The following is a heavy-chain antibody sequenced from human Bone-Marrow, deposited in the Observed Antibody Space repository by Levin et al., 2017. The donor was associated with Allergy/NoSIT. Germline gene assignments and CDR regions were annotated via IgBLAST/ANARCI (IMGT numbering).Heavy chain of an antibody. CDR1: GYTFTNYD. Sequence: ASVKVSCRASGYTFTNYDINWVRQAPGQGLEWMGWLNPKSGGTGYAHNFQGRVTLTRDTSITTAYMELSSLTSEDTAMYFCARADSGDYDYWGQGTLVTVSS. J-gene: IGHJ4*02. CDR2: LNPKSGGT. D-gene: IGHD7-27*01. CDR3: ARADSGDYDY. V-gene: IGHV1-8*01.